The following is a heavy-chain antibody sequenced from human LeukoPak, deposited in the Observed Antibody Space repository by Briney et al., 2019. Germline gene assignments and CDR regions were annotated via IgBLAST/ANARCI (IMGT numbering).Heavy chain of an antibody. J-gene: IGHJ4*02. CDR2: IYSGGDT. CDR1: GFTFSNYA. V-gene: IGHV3-66*01. Sequence: PGGSLRLPCAASGFTFSNYAMSWVRQAPGKGLEWVSIIYSGGDTYYAESVKGRFTISRDYSKNTLYLQMNSLRAEDTAVYYCARDGRSYYHVGYWGQGTLVTVSS. D-gene: IGHD1-26*01. CDR3: ARDGRSYYHVGY.